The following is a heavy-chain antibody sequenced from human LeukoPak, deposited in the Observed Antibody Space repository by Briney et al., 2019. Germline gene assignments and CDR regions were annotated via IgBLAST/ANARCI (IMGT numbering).Heavy chain of an antibody. CDR1: EFTFSSYS. D-gene: IGHD3-22*01. CDR3: ARVWGTYYYDSTGQIDY. Sequence: GGSLRLSCAASEFTFSSYSMNWVRQAPGKGLEWVSYISSSSSTIYYADSVKGRFTISRDNAKNSLYLQMNSLRDEDTAVYYCARVWGTYYYDSTGQIDYWGQGTLVTVSS. CDR2: ISSSSSTI. J-gene: IGHJ4*02. V-gene: IGHV3-48*02.